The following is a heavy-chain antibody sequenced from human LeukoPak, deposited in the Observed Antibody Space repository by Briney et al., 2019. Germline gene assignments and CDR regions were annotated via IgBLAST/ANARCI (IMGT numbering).Heavy chain of an antibody. CDR1: GFIFRNYA. CDR2: ISGSGVGT. V-gene: IGHV3-23*01. CDR3: AKNGRDDHDKYFFDF. J-gene: IGHJ4*02. D-gene: IGHD3-9*01. Sequence: GGSLRLSCAGSGFIFRNYAMSWVRQAPGMGLEWVSAISGSGVGTNYADSVKGRFTISRDNSKDTLYLQMNSLRAEDAAVYYCAKNGRDDHDKYFFDFWGQGTQVTVSS.